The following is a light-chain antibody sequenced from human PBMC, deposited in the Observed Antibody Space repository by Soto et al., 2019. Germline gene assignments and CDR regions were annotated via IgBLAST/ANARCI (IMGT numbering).Light chain of an antibody. V-gene: IGKV1-5*03. J-gene: IGKJ1*01. CDR2: KAS. CDR1: QSISSW. CDR3: QQYNSSPWT. Sequence: DIQMTQSPSTLSASVGDRVTITCRASQSISSWLAWYQQKPGKAPKLLLYKASSLESGVPSRFSGSGSGTEFTLTISSLQPDDFATYYCQQYNSSPWTFGQGTKVEIK.